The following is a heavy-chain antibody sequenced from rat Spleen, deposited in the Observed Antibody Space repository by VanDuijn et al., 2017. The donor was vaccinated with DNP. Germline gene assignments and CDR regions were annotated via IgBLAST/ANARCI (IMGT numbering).Heavy chain of an antibody. D-gene: IGHD4-4*01. CDR3: ATRVIRGSDY. Sequence: EVQLVESGGGLVQPGRSLKLSCAASGFTFSDYYMAWVRQAPTKGLEWVAYISYDGGSTYYGDSVKGRFTISRENAKSTLYLQMDSLRSEDTATYYCATRVIRGSDYWGQGVMVTVSS. V-gene: IGHV5-20*01. CDR2: ISYDGGST. CDR1: GFTFSDYY. J-gene: IGHJ2*01.